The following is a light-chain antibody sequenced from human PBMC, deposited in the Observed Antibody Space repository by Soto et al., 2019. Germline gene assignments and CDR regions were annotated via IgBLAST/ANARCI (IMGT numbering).Light chain of an antibody. CDR3: QTWGTGPLV. CDR1: SGHSSYA. Sequence: QAVLTQSPSASASLGALVKLTCTLSSGHSSYAIAWHQQQPEKGPRYLMKLNSDGSHSKGDGIPDRFSGSSSGAERYLTISSLQSEDEADYYCQTWGTGPLVFGGGTKVTVL. CDR2: LNSDGSH. V-gene: IGLV4-69*01. J-gene: IGLJ2*01.